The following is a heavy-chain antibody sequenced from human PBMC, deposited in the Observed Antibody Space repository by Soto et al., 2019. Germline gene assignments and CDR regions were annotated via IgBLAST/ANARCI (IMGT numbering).Heavy chain of an antibody. V-gene: IGHV4-31*03. Sequence: QVQLQVSGPGLVKPSQTLSLTCTVSGGSINSAAYYWSWIRQRPGKGLEWIGYIYYSGSTYYNPSLKSRLIMSLDTYENQFSLKLTSVTAADTAVYYCARALSGSRVNYFDYWGRGTLVTVSS. D-gene: IGHD3-22*01. CDR2: IYYSGST. CDR1: GGSINSAAYY. J-gene: IGHJ4*02. CDR3: ARALSGSRVNYFDY.